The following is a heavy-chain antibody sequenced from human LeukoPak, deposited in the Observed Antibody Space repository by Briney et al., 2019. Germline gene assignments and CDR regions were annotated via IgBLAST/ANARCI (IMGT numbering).Heavy chain of an antibody. D-gene: IGHD2-2*01. CDR3: AKDPRYCSSASCYPYGMDV. CDR2: ISGTGGST. CDR1: GFTFSSYA. J-gene: IGHJ6*02. V-gene: IGHV3-23*01. Sequence: GGSLRLSCAASGFTFSSYAMSWVRQAPGKGLEWVSAISGTGGSTYYADSVKGRFTISRDNSKNTLYLQMNGLRAEDTAVYYCAKDPRYCSSASCYPYGMDVWGQGTTVTVSS.